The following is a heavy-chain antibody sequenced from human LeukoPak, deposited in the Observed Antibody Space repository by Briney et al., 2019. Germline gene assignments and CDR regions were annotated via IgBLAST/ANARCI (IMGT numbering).Heavy chain of an antibody. CDR2: IYHSGST. V-gene: IGHV4-38-2*02. Sequence: SETLSLTCTVSGYSISSGYYWGWIRQPPGKGLEWIGNIYHSGSTYYNPSLKSRVTISVDTSKNQFSLKLSSVTAADTAVYFCARVAAAGNYYFDYWGQGTLVTVSS. CDR1: GYSISSGYY. J-gene: IGHJ4*02. CDR3: ARVAAAGNYYFDY. D-gene: IGHD6-13*01.